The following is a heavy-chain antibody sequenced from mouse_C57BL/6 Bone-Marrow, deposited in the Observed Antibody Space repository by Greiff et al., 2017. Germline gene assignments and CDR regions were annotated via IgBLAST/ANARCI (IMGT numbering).Heavy chain of an antibody. J-gene: IGHJ1*03. D-gene: IGHD1-1*01. V-gene: IGHV1-43*01. CDR2: INPSTGGT. CDR3: TTVVATDGYFDV. CDR1: GYSFTGYY. Sequence: VQLQQSGPELVKPGASVKISCKASGYSFTGYYMHWVKQSSEKSLEWIGEINPSTGGTSHNQKFKGKATLTVDKSSSTAYMQLKSLTSEDSAVYYCTTVVATDGYFDVWGTGTTVTVS.